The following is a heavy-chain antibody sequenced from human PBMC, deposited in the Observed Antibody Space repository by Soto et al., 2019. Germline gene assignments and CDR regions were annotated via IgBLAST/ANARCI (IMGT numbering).Heavy chain of an antibody. D-gene: IGHD2-15*01. Sequence: QLQLVQSGTEVKEPGSSVKVSCKASGGTFSTSSFVWVRQGPGQGLEWMGGIIPIFTRTNFAQKFQGRVTFSADESTRTTDMELRSLTSEDTAIYYCARDVVRSTAGDSWGQGTLVTVSS. CDR1: GGTFSTSS. CDR2: IIPIFTRT. CDR3: ARDVVRSTAGDS. J-gene: IGHJ4*02. V-gene: IGHV1-69*01.